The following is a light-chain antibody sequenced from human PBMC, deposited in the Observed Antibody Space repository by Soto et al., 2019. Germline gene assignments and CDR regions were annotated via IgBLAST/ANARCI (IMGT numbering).Light chain of an antibody. Sequence: DIQMTQSPSTLSAYAGDRVTITCRSSQSISSWLAWYQQKPGKAPKLLIYKASSLESGVPSRFSGSGSGTEFTLTIISLQPDDFATYYCQQYNSYSRTFGQRTKVDI. J-gene: IGKJ1*01. CDR2: KAS. CDR1: QSISSW. V-gene: IGKV1-5*03. CDR3: QQYNSYSRT.